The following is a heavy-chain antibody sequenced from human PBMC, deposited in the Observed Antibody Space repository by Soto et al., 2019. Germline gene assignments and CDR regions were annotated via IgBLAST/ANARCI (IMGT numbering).Heavy chain of an antibody. CDR2: IYYSGST. Sequence: QVQLQESGPGLVKPSQTLSLTCTVSGGSISSGGYFWSWIRQHPGKGLEWIGFIYYSGSTYYNPSLKSRVTISVYTSKNQFSLKLSSVTAADTAVYYCAREGAAPYYYYGMDVWGQGTTVTVSS. CDR3: AREGAAPYYYYGMDV. V-gene: IGHV4-31*03. CDR1: GGSISSGGYF. D-gene: IGHD6-6*01. J-gene: IGHJ6*02.